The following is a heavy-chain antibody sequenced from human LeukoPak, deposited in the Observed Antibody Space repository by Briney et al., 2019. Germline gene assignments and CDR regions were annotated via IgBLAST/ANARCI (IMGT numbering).Heavy chain of an antibody. CDR1: GGSISSGIYY. CDR3: ARLSTVTTSFDY. J-gene: IGHJ4*02. V-gene: IGHV4-61*02. D-gene: IGHD4-17*01. Sequence: PSETLSLTCTVSGGSISSGIYYWSWIRQPAGKGLEWIGRIYTSGTTHYNPSLKSRVTMSVDTSKNQFSLKLSSVTAADTAVYYCARLSTVTTSFDYWGQGTLVTVSS. CDR2: IYTSGTT.